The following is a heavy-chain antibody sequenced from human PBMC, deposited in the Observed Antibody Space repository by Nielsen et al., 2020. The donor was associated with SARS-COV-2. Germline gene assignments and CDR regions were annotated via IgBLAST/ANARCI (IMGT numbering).Heavy chain of an antibody. Sequence: SETLSLTCTVSGGSISSSSYYWGWIRQPPGKGLEWIGSIYYSGSTYYNPSLKSRVTISVDTSKNQFSLKLSSVTAADTAVYYCARPEFDYYDMDVWGQGTTVTVSS. J-gene: IGHJ6*02. CDR1: GGSISSSSYY. CDR2: IYYSGST. V-gene: IGHV4-39*01. D-gene: IGHD3-10*01. CDR3: ARPEFDYYDMDV.